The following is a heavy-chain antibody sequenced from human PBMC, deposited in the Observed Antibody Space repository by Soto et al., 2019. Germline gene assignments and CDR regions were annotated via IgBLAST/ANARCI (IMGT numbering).Heavy chain of an antibody. J-gene: IGHJ4*02. D-gene: IGHD6-25*01. Sequence: VLLVESGGGLVQPGRSLRLSCAVSGFNFGNYAMHWDRQAPGKGLEWVAAINWNSDKVAYAGSVLGRFTIFRDSAKNSLHLQMNDLTTEDTALYYCAKDKGGTPYYIDSWGQGILVTVS. V-gene: IGHV3-9*01. CDR1: GFNFGNYA. CDR2: INWNSDKV. CDR3: AKDKGGTPYYIDS.